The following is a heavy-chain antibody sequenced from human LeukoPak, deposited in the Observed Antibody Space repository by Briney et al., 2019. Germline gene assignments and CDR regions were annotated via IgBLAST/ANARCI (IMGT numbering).Heavy chain of an antibody. V-gene: IGHV3-30*18. CDR3: ANQHMDYFDY. CDR2: VSYDVGKK. Sequence: GGSLRLSCAASGFTFSSYGMHWVRQAPGKGLEWVAVVSYDVGKKYYADSVKGRFTISRDNSKNTLYLQMNSLRAEDTAVYYCANQHMDYFDYWGQGTLVTVSS. D-gene: IGHD2-21*01. J-gene: IGHJ4*02. CDR1: GFTFSSYG.